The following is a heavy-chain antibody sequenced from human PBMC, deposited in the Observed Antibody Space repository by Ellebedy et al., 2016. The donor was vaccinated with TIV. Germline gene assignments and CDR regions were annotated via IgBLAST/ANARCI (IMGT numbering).Heavy chain of an antibody. CDR3: ARRFDIVTGSYPRGYYGLDI. CDR1: GYIFTTYA. J-gene: IGHJ6*02. D-gene: IGHD3-9*01. CDR2: INAGIGNT. V-gene: IGHV1-3*01. Sequence: AASVKVSCKASGYIFTTYAIHWVRQAPGQRPEWMGWINAGIGNTKYSENFQGRVTITTDTSASTAYMELSNLRSEDTAVYYCARRFDIVTGSYPRGYYGLDIWGQGTTVTVSS.